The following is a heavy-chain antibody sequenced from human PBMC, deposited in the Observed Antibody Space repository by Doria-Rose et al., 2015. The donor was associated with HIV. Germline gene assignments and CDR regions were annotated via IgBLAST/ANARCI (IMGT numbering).Heavy chain of an antibody. V-gene: IGHV1-69*02. CDR3: ASQWERSSFDY. Sequence: VQSGSEVKKPGSSVTVSCKASGGTFSSYTISWVRQAPGQGLEWMGRIIPILDIVNYALRFQGRVTITADESTSTAYMELSSLRSEDTAIYYCASQWERSSFDYWGQGTLVTVSS. CDR1: GGTFSSYT. J-gene: IGHJ4*02. D-gene: IGHD1-26*01. CDR2: IIPILDIV.